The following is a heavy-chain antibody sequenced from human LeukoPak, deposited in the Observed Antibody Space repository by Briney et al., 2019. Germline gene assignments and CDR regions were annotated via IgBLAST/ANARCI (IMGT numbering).Heavy chain of an antibody. CDR2: INHSGST. CDR3: ASWGYSGYDYFDY. Sequence: SETLSLTCAVYGGSFSGYYWSWIRQPPGKGLERIGEINHSGSTNYNPSLKSRVTISVDTSKNQFSLKLSSATAADTAVYYCASWGYSGYDYFDYWGQGTLVTVSS. J-gene: IGHJ4*02. D-gene: IGHD5-12*01. V-gene: IGHV4-34*01. CDR1: GGSFSGYY.